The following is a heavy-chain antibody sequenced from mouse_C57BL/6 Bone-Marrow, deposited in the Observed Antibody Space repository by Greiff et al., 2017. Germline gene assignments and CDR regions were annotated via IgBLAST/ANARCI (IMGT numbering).Heavy chain of an antibody. D-gene: IGHD1-1*01. Sequence: VQLQQPGAELVKPGASVKLSCKASGYTFTSYWMQWVKQRPGQGLEWFGEIDPSDSYTNYNQKFKGKATLTLDTSSSTAYMQLSSLTSEDSAVYYGARSITTVVYWYFDVWGTGTTVTVSS. CDR3: ARSITTVVYWYFDV. CDR1: GYTFTSYW. V-gene: IGHV1-50*01. CDR2: IDPSDSYT. J-gene: IGHJ1*03.